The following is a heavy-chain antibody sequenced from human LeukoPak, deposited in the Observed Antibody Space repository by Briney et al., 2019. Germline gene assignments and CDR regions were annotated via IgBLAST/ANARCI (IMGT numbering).Heavy chain of an antibody. D-gene: IGHD6-6*01. CDR2: ISEDGSAT. CDR3: AKGNNSFSYTFDY. J-gene: IGHJ4*02. CDR1: GFRLCEFS. V-gene: IGHV3-43*02. Sequence: GGSLRLSCAASGFRLCEFSMHWVPHAPGKGLECVSLISEDGSATHYSDSVQVRLTISQHHNQNSMFFQMSSLRLEDTAFYYCAKGNNSFSYTFDYWGQGALVTVSS.